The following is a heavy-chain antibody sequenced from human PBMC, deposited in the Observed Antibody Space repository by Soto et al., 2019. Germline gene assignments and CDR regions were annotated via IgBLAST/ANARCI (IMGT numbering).Heavy chain of an antibody. V-gene: IGHV1-18*04. CDR1: GYIFTDYY. Sequence: TSVKVSCKASGYIFTDYYMHWVRQAPGQGLEWMGWISAYNGNTKYAQNLQGRVTMTTDTSTSTAYMELRSLRSDDTAVYYCARDYLDTAPDIWGQGTMVTVSS. CDR3: ARDYLDTAPDI. J-gene: IGHJ3*02. CDR2: ISAYNGNT. D-gene: IGHD5-18*01.